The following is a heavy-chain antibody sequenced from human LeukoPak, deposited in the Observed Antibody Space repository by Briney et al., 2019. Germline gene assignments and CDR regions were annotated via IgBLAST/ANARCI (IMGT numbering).Heavy chain of an antibody. J-gene: IGHJ3*02. D-gene: IGHD2-2*01. V-gene: IGHV4-59*08. CDR3: ARRPGCSSTSCKDAFDI. CDR1: GGSISNYY. Sequence: SETLSLTCTVSGGSISNYYWGWIRQPPGKGLEWIGNIYYTGGTKYNPSLRSRVTISVDPSKNQFSLKLSSVTAADTAVYYCARRPGCSSTSCKDAFDIWGQGTMVTVSS. CDR2: IYYTGGT.